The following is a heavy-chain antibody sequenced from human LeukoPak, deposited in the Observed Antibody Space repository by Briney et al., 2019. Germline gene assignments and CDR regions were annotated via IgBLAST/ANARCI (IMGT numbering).Heavy chain of an antibody. Sequence: SETLSLTCTVSGGSVSRGSYYWSWIRQPPGKGLEWIGYIYYSGSTNYNPSLKSRVTISVDTSKNQFALKLSSVTAADTAVYYCARDPRSSGYCSGGSCSDWFDPWGQGTLVTVSS. J-gene: IGHJ5*02. CDR3: ARDPRSSGYCSGGSCSDWFDP. CDR2: IYYSGST. CDR1: GGSVSRGSYY. D-gene: IGHD2-15*01. V-gene: IGHV4-61*01.